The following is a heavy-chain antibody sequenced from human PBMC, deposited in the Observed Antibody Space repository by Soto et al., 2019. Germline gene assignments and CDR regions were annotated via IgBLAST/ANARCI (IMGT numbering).Heavy chain of an antibody. D-gene: IGHD5-18*01. CDR3: ASQGDTAMVTLDYYYGMDV. V-gene: IGHV4-34*01. CDR1: GGSFSGYY. J-gene: IGHJ6*02. Sequence: ETLSLTCAVYGGSFSGYYWSWIRQPPGKGLEWIGEINHSGSTNYNPSLKSRVTISVDTSKNQFSLKLSSVTAADTAVYYRASQGDTAMVTLDYYYGMDVWGQGTTVTVSS. CDR2: INHSGST.